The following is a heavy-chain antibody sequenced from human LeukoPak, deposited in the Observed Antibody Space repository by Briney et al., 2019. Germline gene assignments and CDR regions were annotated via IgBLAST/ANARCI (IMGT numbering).Heavy chain of an antibody. CDR1: GGSISSNY. V-gene: IGHV4-4*07. J-gene: IGHJ3*02. D-gene: IGHD2-2*01. CDR3: ARWGDKFSTRGDPGAFDI. CDR2: IYTSGNT. Sequence: PSETLSLAGTGSGGSISSNYRTWIRQPAGKGLEWIGRIYTSGNTNYTHSLKSRFTMSVDKSKNPFSLQLSCVSAADTAVYYCARWGDKFSTRGDPGAFDIWGQGTMVTVSS.